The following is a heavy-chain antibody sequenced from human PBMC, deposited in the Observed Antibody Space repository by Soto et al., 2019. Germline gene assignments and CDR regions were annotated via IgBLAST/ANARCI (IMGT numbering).Heavy chain of an antibody. CDR3: ARGISGYDSSGYYHSGRPFDP. J-gene: IGHJ5*02. V-gene: IGHV4-59*01. CDR2: IYYSGST. CDR1: GGSISSYY. D-gene: IGHD3-22*01. Sequence: PSETLSLTCTVSGGSISSYYWSWIRQPPGKGLEWIGYIYYSGSTNYNPSLKSRVTISVDTSKNQFSLKLSSVTAADTAVYYCARGISGYDSSGYYHSGRPFDPWGQGTLVTVSS.